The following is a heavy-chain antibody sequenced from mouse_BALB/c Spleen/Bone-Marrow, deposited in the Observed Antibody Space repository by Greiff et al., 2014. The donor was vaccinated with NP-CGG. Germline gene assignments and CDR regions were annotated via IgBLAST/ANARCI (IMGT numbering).Heavy chain of an antibody. D-gene: IGHD2-14*01. J-gene: IGHJ3*01. CDR3: ARDGDYKYAWFAY. CDR1: GFTFSDYY. V-gene: IGHV5-4*02. Sequence: EVQLQQSGMELFKPGRSLKLSCAASGFTFSDYYMYWVRQTPEKRLEWVATISDGGSYTYYPDSVKGRFTISRDNAKNNLYLHMSSLKSEDTAMYYCARDGDYKYAWFAYWGQGTLVTVSA. CDR2: ISDGGSYT.